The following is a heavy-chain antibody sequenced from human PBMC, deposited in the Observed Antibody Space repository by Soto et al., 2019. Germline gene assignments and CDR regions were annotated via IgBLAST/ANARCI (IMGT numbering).Heavy chain of an antibody. CDR2: ISYDGISK. V-gene: IGHV3-30-3*02. CDR3: AKDGYLDTYYFDY. Sequence: QGLVVESGGGVVQPGMSRRLSCVASGFTFSDFAMHWVRQAPGKGLEWVAVISYDGISKHYADSVKGRFSISRDDSENTLYVQMNSLRAEDTAVYYCAKDGYLDTYYFDYWGQGTLVTVSS. D-gene: IGHD3-9*01. CDR1: GFTFSDFA. J-gene: IGHJ4*02.